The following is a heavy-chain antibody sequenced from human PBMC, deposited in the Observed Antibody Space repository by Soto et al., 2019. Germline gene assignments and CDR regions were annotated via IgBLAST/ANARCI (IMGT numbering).Heavy chain of an antibody. D-gene: IGHD5-18*01. Sequence: GASVKVSCKASGGTFSSYTISWVRQAPGQGLEWMGRIIPILGIANYAQKFQGRVTITADKSTSTAYMELSSLRSEDTAVYYCASWGYSYGWAPYYYYGMDVWGQGTTVTVSS. CDR3: ASWGYSYGWAPYYYYGMDV. V-gene: IGHV1-69*02. J-gene: IGHJ6*02. CDR2: IIPILGIA. CDR1: GGTFSSYT.